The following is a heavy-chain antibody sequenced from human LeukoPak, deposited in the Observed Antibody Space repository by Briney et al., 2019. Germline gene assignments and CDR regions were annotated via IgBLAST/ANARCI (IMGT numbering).Heavy chain of an antibody. Sequence: PGGSLRLSCAASGFPFSSYAMSWVRQARGKGLQCVSSISSTSGSTFYADSVKGRFTIYRDNSKNTLYLQMNSLRAEDTAVYYCAKDQSHGVPYGMNVWGQGTTVTVSS. CDR1: GFPFSSYA. CDR3: AKDQSHGVPYGMNV. D-gene: IGHD4-17*01. V-gene: IGHV3-23*01. J-gene: IGHJ6*02. CDR2: ISSTSGST.